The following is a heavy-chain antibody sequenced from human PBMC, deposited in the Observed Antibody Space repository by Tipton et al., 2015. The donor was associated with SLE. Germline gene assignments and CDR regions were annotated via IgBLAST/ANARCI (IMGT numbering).Heavy chain of an antibody. V-gene: IGHV4-39*07. CDR1: GGSISSSSYY. Sequence: TLSLTCTVSGGSISSSSYYWGWIRQPPGKGLEWIGSIYYSGSTNYNPSLKSRVTISVDTSKNQFSLKLSSVTAADTAVYYCARGWSYDSLYYYYGMDVWGQGTTVTVSS. CDR2: IYYSGST. CDR3: ARGWSYDSLYYYYGMDV. D-gene: IGHD5-12*01. J-gene: IGHJ6*02.